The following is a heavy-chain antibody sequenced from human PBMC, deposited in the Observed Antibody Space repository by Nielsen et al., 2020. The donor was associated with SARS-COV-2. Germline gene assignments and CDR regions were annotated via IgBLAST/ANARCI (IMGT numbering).Heavy chain of an antibody. CDR1: GYTFTSYG. CDR3: ARWDKLGDAFEI. CDR2: INPSGGST. J-gene: IGHJ3*02. V-gene: IGHV1-46*01. D-gene: IGHD3-16*01. Sequence: ASVKVSCKASGYTFTSYGISWVRQAPGQGLEWMGIINPSGGSTSYAQKFQGRVTMTRDTSTSTVYMELSSLRSEDTAVYYCARWDKLGDAFEIWGQGTMVTVSS.